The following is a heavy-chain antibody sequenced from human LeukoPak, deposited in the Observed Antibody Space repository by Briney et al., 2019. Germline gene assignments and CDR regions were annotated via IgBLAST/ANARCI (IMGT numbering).Heavy chain of an antibody. J-gene: IGHJ6*03. CDR1: GGSISSSSYY. Sequence: SETLSLTCTVSGGSISSSSYYWGWIRQPPGKGLEWIGSIYYSGSTYYNPSLKSRVTISVETSKNQFSLKLSSVTAADTAVYYCARHPRTYCSGGSCYIYYYYMDVWGKGTTVTVSS. CDR2: IYYSGST. CDR3: ARHPRTYCSGGSCYIYYYYMDV. D-gene: IGHD2-15*01. V-gene: IGHV4-39*01.